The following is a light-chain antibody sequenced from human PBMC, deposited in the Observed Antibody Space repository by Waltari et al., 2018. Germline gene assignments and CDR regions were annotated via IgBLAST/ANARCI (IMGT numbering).Light chain of an antibody. CDR3: SSYTSSSTVV. CDR2: EVN. Sequence: QSALTQPASVSGSPGQSITISCTGTSSDVGGHNYVSWYQHHPGKAPKLMIYEVNNRPAGVSTRFSGSKSGNTASLTISDLQAEDGADYHCSSYTSSSTVVFGGGTKLTVL. V-gene: IGLV2-14*01. J-gene: IGLJ2*01. CDR1: SSDVGGHNY.